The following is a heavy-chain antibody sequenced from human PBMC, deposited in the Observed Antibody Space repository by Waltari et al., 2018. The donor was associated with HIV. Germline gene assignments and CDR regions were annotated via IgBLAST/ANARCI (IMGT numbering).Heavy chain of an antibody. CDR3: ATTHGSGDYDNDFDY. D-gene: IGHD3-10*01. CDR2: RNQAGTER. V-gene: IGHV3-7*01. CDR1: GFTFSFYW. J-gene: IGHJ4*02. Sequence: EVKLEESGGGWVQPGGSLTLTCEASGFTFSFYWLSWVRQAPGKGREWVANRNQAGTERHYVDSVRGRFTISRDNGKTSLFLQMNSLSVEDTAVYYCATTHGSGDYDNDFDYWGQGTLV.